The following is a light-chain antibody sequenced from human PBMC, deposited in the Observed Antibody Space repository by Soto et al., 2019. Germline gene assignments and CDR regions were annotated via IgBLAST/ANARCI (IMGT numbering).Light chain of an antibody. J-gene: IGKJ4*01. CDR3: QQYYQWGLS. CDR1: QNVDTK. Sequence: VMTQSPGNLSVTPGEGVTLFFRASQNVDTKLAWYQVKPGQAPRLLIYASSTRATGIPATFSGSGSGTEFSLTISSLQTEDSAVYYCQQYYQWGLSFGGGTKVEI. V-gene: IGKV3D-15*01. CDR2: ASS.